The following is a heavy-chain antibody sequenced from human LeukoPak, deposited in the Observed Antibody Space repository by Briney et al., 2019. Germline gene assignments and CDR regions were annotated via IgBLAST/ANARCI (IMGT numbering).Heavy chain of an antibody. CDR1: GFTFSNYW. CDR2: INSDVSST. CDR3: AREGRGYSYAFEY. J-gene: IGHJ4*02. D-gene: IGHD5-18*01. V-gene: IGHV3-74*01. Sequence: GGSLRLSCAASGFTFSNYWMHWVRQAPGKGLVWVSRINSDVSSTTYADSVKGRFTISRDNGQNTLYLQMNSLRAEDTAVYYCAREGRGYSYAFEYWGQGTLVTVSS.